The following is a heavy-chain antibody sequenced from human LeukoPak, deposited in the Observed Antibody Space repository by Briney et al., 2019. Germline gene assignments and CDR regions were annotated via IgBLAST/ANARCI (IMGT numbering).Heavy chain of an antibody. CDR2: INHSGST. J-gene: IGHJ4*02. V-gene: IGHV4-34*01. Sequence: SETLSLTCAVYGESFSGYYWSWIRQPPGKGLEWIGEINHSGSTNYNPSLKSRVTISVDTSKNQFSLKLTSVTAADTAVYYCARGFHWGGYYFDYWGQGTLVTVSS. CDR3: ARGFHWGGYYFDY. D-gene: IGHD3-10*01. CDR1: GESFSGYY.